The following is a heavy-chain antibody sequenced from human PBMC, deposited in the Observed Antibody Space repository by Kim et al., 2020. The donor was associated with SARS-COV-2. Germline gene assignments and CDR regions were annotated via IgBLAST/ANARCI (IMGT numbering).Heavy chain of an antibody. CDR2: IRSKAYGGTT. CDR1: GFTFGDYA. D-gene: IGHD3-3*01. Sequence: GGSLRLSCTASGFTFGDYAMSWVRQAPGKGLEWVGFIRSKAYGGTTEYAASVKGRFTISSDDSKSIAYLKMNSLKTEDTAVYYCTREDFWSGYVDYWGQGTLVTVSS. J-gene: IGHJ4*02. V-gene: IGHV3-49*04. CDR3: TREDFWSGYVDY.